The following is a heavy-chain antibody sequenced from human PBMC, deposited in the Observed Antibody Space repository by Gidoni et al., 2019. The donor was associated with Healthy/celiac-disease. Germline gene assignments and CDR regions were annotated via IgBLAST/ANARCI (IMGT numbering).Heavy chain of an antibody. V-gene: IGHV3-30*18. Sequence: QVQLVESGGGVVQPGRSLRLSCAASGFTFRSYGMHRVRQAPGKGLEWVAVISYDGSNKYYADSVKGRFTISRDNSKNTLYLQMNSLRAEDTAVYYCAKDGWRSYGSWGLDYWGQGTLVTVSS. CDR3: AKDGWRSYGSWGLDY. D-gene: IGHD5-18*01. CDR1: GFTFRSYG. J-gene: IGHJ4*02. CDR2: ISYDGSNK.